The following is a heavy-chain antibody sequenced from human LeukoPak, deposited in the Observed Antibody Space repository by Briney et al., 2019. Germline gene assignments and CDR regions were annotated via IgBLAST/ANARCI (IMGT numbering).Heavy chain of an antibody. V-gene: IGHV3-33*01. CDR2: IWYDGSNK. CDR3: ARYRYSSSLYFHYFDY. J-gene: IGHJ4*02. Sequence: GGSLRLSCAASGFTFSTYGMHWVRQAPGKGLEWVAVIWYDGSNKYYADSVKGRFTISRDNSKNTLYLQMNSLRAEDTAVYYCARYRYSSSLYFHYFDYWGQGTLVTVSS. D-gene: IGHD6-13*01. CDR1: GFTFSTYG.